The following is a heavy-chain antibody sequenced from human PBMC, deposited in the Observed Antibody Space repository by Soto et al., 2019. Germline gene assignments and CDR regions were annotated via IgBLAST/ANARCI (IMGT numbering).Heavy chain of an antibody. CDR1: RFTFSSYA. Sequence: PGGSLRLSCAASRFTFSSYAMSWVRQAPGKGLEWVSAISGSGGSTYYADSVKGRFTISRDNSKNTLYLQLNSLRAEDTAVYYCAKVVRWVGEPNGPTYYFDYWGQGTLVTVS. V-gene: IGHV3-23*01. CDR3: AKVVRWVGEPNGPTYYFDY. CDR2: ISGSGGST. D-gene: IGHD3-10*01. J-gene: IGHJ4*02.